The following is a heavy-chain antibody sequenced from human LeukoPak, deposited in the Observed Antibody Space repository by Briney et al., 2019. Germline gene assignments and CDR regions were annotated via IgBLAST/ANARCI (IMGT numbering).Heavy chain of an antibody. CDR3: AREGYYYDSSGYAFDI. D-gene: IGHD3-22*01. CDR2: ISAYNGNT. Sequence: GASVKVSCKASGYTFTSYGISWVRQAPGQGLEWMGWISAYNGNTNYAQKLQGRVTMTTDTSTSIAYMELRSLRSDDTAVYYCAREGYYYDSSGYAFDIWGQGTMVTVSS. J-gene: IGHJ3*02. CDR1: GYTFTSYG. V-gene: IGHV1-18*01.